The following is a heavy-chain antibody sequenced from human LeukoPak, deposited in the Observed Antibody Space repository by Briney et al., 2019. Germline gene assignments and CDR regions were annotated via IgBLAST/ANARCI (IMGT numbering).Heavy chain of an antibody. J-gene: IGHJ4*02. CDR3: ARIPRMDTAMAGNDY. V-gene: IGHV3-48*03. Sequence: PGGSLRLSCAASGFTFSSYEMNWVRQAPGKGLEWVSYISSSGSTIYYADSVKGRFTISRDNAKNSLYLQMNSLRAEDTAVYYCARIPRMDTAMAGNDYWGQGTLVTVSS. D-gene: IGHD5-18*01. CDR1: GFTFSSYE. CDR2: ISSSGSTI.